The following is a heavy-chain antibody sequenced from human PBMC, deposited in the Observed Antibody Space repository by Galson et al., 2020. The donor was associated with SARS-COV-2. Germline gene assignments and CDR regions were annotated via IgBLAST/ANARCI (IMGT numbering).Heavy chain of an antibody. V-gene: IGHV4-4*07. Sequence: SETLSLTCTVSGGSISSYYWSWIRQPAGKGLEWIGRIYTSGSTNYNPSLKSRVTMSVDTSKNQFSLKLSSVTAADTAVYYCARGLTTVTTDYGMDVWGQGTMVTVSS. CDR2: IYTSGST. CDR1: GGSISSYY. D-gene: IGHD4-4*01. CDR3: ARGLTTVTTDYGMDV. J-gene: IGHJ6*02.